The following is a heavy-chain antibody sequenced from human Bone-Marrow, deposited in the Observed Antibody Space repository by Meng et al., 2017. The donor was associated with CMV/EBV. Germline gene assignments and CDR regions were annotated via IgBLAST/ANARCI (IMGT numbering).Heavy chain of an antibody. CDR3: ARTSGLTIFGVSGYYYYGMDV. CDR2: MNPNSGNT. D-gene: IGHD3-3*01. Sequence: ASVKVSCKASGYTFTSYDINWVRQATGQGLEWMGWMNPNSGNTGYAQKFQGRVTMTRNTSISTAYMELSSLRSEDTAVYSCARTSGLTIFGVSGYYYYGMDVWGQGTTFTVSS. V-gene: IGHV1-8*01. J-gene: IGHJ6*02. CDR1: GYTFTSYD.